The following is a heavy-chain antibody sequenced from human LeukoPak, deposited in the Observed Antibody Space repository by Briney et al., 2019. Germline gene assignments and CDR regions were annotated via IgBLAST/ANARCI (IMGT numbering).Heavy chain of an antibody. CDR2: IYHSGST. CDR3: AGLAARQEDGYYYYYMDV. CDR1: GGSISSSNW. J-gene: IGHJ6*03. D-gene: IGHD6-6*01. Sequence: SGTLSLTCAVSGGSISSSNWWSWVRQPPGKGLEWIGEIYHSGSTNYNPSLRSRVTISVDKSKNQFFLNLNSVTAADTAMYYCAGLAARQEDGYYYYYMDVWGRGTTVTVSS. V-gene: IGHV4-4*02.